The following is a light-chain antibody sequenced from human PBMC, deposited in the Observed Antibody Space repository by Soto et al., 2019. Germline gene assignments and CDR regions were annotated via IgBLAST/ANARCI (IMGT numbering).Light chain of an antibody. J-gene: IGLJ2*01. Sequence: QSVLTQPPSASGTPGQRVTISCSGSSSNIGSNTVNWYQQLPGTAPKLLIYSNNQRPSGVPDRFSGSTSGTSASLAISGLQSEDEADYYCASWDDSPKVVFGGGTQLTVL. CDR1: SSNIGSNT. CDR3: ASWDDSPKVV. CDR2: SNN. V-gene: IGLV1-44*01.